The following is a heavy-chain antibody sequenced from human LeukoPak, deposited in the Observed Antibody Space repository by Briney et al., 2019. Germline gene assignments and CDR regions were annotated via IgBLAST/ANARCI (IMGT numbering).Heavy chain of an antibody. V-gene: IGHV1-24*01. D-gene: IGHD3-10*01. CDR1: GYTLTELS. CDR3: FGSGSYYVDAFDI. Sequence: GASVKVSCKVSGYTLTELSMHWVRQAPGKGLVWMGGFDPEDGETIYAQKFQGRVTMTEDTSTDTAYMELSSLRSEDTAVYYCFGSGSYYVDAFDIWGQGTMVTVSS. J-gene: IGHJ3*02. CDR2: FDPEDGET.